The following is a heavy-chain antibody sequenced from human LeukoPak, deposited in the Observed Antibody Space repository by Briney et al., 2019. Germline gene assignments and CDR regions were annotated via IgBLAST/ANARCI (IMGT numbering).Heavy chain of an antibody. J-gene: IGHJ5*02. Sequence: PSETLSLTCAASGYSISSGYYWGWIRQPPGKGLEWIGSIYHSGSTYYNPSLKSRVPISVDTSQNQFSLKLSSVTAADTAVYYCARVVVQLGDWFDPWGQGTLVTVSS. CDR1: GYSISSGYY. CDR2: IYHSGST. CDR3: ARVVVQLGDWFDP. V-gene: IGHV4-38-2*01. D-gene: IGHD1-1*01.